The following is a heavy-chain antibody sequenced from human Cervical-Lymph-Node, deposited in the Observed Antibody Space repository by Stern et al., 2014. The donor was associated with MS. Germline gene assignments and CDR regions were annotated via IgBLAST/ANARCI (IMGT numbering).Heavy chain of an antibody. V-gene: IGHV4-31*03. D-gene: IGHD3-22*01. CDR1: GGSISSDNYY. CDR2: IYYSGTT. CDR3: ARDHFTTSLDV. J-gene: IGHJ6*02. Sequence: DQLVGSGPGLVKPSQTLSLTCTVSGGSISSDNYYWTWIRQHPGKGLEWIGHIYYSGTTYYNPSLKSRVSITVDTSQNLFSLRLSSVTAADTAVYYCARDHFTTSLDVWGHGTTVTVS.